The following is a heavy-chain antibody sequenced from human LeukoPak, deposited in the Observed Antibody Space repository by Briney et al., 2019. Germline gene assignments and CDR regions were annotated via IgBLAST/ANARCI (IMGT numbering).Heavy chain of an antibody. J-gene: IGHJ4*02. Sequence: SGGSLRLSCAASGFTFSSYAMSWVRQAPGKGLEWASAISGSGGSTYYADSVKGRFTISRDNSKNTLYLQMNSLRAEDTAVYYCANPTPYSSGWYWGQGTLVTVSS. CDR2: ISGSGGST. CDR3: ANPTPYSSGWY. CDR1: GFTFSSYA. V-gene: IGHV3-23*01. D-gene: IGHD6-19*01.